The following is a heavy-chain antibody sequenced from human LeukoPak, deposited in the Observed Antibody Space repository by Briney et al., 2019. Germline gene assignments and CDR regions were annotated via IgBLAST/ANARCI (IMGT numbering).Heavy chain of an antibody. V-gene: IGHV4-59*12. CDR3: AREGGYSYGDAPLHFDY. Sequence: PSETLSLTCTVSGGSISSYYWSWIRQPPGKGLEWIGYIYYSGNTNYNPSLRSRVTMSVDRSNNQFSLNLDSVTAADTAVYYCAREGGYSYGDAPLHFDYWGQGTLVTVSS. CDR2: IYYSGNT. D-gene: IGHD5-18*01. CDR1: GGSISSYY. J-gene: IGHJ4*02.